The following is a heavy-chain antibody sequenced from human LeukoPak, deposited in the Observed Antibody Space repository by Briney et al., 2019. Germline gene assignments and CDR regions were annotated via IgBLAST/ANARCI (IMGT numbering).Heavy chain of an antibody. CDR2: IKQDGSEE. J-gene: IGHJ4*02. V-gene: IGHV3-7*01. CDR3: ARDLGYYGSGSFDY. Sequence: GGSLRLSCAASGFIFSSYWMSWVRQAPGRGLEWVANIKQDGSEEYYVDSVKGRFTISRDNAKNSLYLQMNSLRAEDTAVYYCARDLGYYGSGSFDYWGQGTLVTVSS. D-gene: IGHD3-10*01. CDR1: GFIFSSYW.